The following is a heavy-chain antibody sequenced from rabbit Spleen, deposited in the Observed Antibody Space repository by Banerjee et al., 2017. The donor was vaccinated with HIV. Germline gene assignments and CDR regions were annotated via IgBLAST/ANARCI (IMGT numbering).Heavy chain of an antibody. D-gene: IGHD4-2*01. CDR1: GLDFSSSYW. CDR2: FDVHKSGNT. J-gene: IGHJ4*01. Sequence: QEQLEESGGDLVKPGASLTLTCKASGLDFSSSYWICWVRQAPGKGLEWIACFDVHKSGNTYYASWAKGRFTISKTSSTTVTLQMTSLTAADTATYFCARDSAGREDFNLWGPGTLVTVS. V-gene: IGHV1S45*01. CDR3: ARDSAGREDFNL.